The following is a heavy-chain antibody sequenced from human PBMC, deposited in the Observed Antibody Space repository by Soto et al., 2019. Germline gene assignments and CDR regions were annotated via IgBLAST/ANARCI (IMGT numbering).Heavy chain of an antibody. J-gene: IGHJ4*02. CDR3: ARAVAVPPEFDY. D-gene: IGHD6-19*01. Sequence: XSVKVSCKAYGCTFTGYAMRWVRQAPGQRLESMGWLXDGNGXQKYSQQFQGRXXITRDPSXXTAYMELSSLRSEATAVYYCARAVAVPPEFDYWGQGTQVTVSS. CDR2: LXDGNGXQ. CDR1: GCTFTGYA. V-gene: IGHV1-3*01.